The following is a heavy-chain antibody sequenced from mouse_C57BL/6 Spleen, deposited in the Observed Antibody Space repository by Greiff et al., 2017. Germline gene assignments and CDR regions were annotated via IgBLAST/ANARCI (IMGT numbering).Heavy chain of an antibody. J-gene: IGHJ2*01. Sequence: EVQLQQSGPVLVKPGASVKMSCKASGYTFTDYYMNWVKQSHGKSLEWIGVINPYNGGTSYNQKFKGKATLTVDKSSSTAYMELNSLTSEDSAVYYCARRGKTVVADFDYWGQGTTLTVSS. CDR1: GYTFTDYY. D-gene: IGHD1-1*01. V-gene: IGHV1-19*01. CDR3: ARRGKTVVADFDY. CDR2: INPYNGGT.